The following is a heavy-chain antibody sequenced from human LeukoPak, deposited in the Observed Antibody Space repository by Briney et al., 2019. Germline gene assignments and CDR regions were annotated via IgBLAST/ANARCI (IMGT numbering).Heavy chain of an antibody. V-gene: IGHV1-69*04. CDR3: ARDSEEVGATGLFDY. J-gene: IGHJ4*02. D-gene: IGHD1-26*01. CDR1: GGTFSSYA. Sequence: GSSVKVSCKASGGTFSSYAISWVRQAPGQGLEWMGRIIPILGIANYAQKFQGRVTMTRDTSTSTVYMEPSSLRSEDTAVYYCARDSEEVGATGLFDYWGQGTLVTVSS. CDR2: IIPILGIA.